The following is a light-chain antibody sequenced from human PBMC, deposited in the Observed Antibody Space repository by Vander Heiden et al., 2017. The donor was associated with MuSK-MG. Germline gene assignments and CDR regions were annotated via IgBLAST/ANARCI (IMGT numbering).Light chain of an antibody. CDR2: KAS. V-gene: IGKV1-5*03. CDR1: QTVGTW. CDR3: QKSNTYYP. J-gene: IGKJ1*01. Sequence: DVQMTQSPSTVSASVGDTVTINCRASQTVGTWLAWLQQKPGRAPRLLIQKASTLQDGVPSRFSGSGSEKEFTLTITGLQPDDFATYYCQKSNTYYPFGQGTMVEV.